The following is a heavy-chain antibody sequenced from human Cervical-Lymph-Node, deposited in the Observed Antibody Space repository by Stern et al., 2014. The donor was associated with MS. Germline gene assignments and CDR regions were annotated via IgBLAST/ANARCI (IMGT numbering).Heavy chain of an antibody. CDR2: IIPILVTP. CDR3: ARQDAVAGLDY. J-gene: IGHJ4*02. D-gene: IGHD6-19*01. Sequence: VQLVESGAEVKKPGSSVKGSCKSSGDPSKNDPISWVRQAPGQGLEWMGGIIPILVTPNYAQKFQCRVTITADGSTGTVYMEISSLRSEDTAVYYCARQDAVAGLDYWGQGTLVTVSS. V-gene: IGHV1-69*01. CDR1: GDPSKNDP.